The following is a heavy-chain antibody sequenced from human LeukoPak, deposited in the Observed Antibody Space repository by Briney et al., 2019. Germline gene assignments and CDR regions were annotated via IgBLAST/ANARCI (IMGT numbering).Heavy chain of an antibody. CDR1: GYTFTSYG. V-gene: IGHV1-18*01. CDR2: ISAYNGNT. J-gene: IGHJ5*02. Sequence: ASVKVSCKASGYTFTSYGISWVRQAPGQGLEWMGWISAYNGNTNYAQKLQGRVTMTTDTSTSTAYMELRSLRSDDTAVYYCTREKCSSTSCYAETWGQGTLVTVSS. CDR3: TREKCSSTSCYAET. D-gene: IGHD2-2*01.